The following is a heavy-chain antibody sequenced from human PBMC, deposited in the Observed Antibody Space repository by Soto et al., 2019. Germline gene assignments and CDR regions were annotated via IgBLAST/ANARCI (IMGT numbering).Heavy chain of an antibody. D-gene: IGHD1-26*01. J-gene: IGHJ6*02. V-gene: IGHV4-31*03. CDR3: ARVLRGNRDRYGMDV. Sequence: SETLSLTCTVSGGSISSGGYYWSWIRQHPGKGLEWIGYIYYSGSTYYNPSLKSRVTISVDTSKNQFSLKLSSVTAADTAVYYCARVLRGNRDRYGMDVWGQGTTVTVSS. CDR2: IYYSGST. CDR1: GGSISSGGYY.